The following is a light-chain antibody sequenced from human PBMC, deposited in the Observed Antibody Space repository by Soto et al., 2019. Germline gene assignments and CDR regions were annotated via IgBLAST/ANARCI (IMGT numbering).Light chain of an antibody. V-gene: IGKV3-15*01. CDR1: QSVSSN. Sequence: EIVMTQSPATLSVPPGERATLSCRASQSVSSNLAWYQQKPGQAPRLLIYGASTRATGIPDRFSGSGSGTEFTLTISSLQSEDFAVYYCQQYNNWPLLTFGGGTKVEIK. CDR2: GAS. CDR3: QQYNNWPLLT. J-gene: IGKJ4*01.